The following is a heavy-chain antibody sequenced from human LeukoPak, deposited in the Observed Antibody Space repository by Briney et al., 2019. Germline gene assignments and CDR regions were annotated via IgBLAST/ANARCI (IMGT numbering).Heavy chain of an antibody. Sequence: GGSLRLSCAASGFTFSSYSMNWVRQAPGKGLEWVSSISSSSSYIYYADSVKGRFTISRDNAKNSLYLQMNSLRPEDTAVYYCARDLMTTVTTVDYWGQGTLVTVSS. CDR3: ARDLMTTVTTVDY. CDR1: GFTFSSYS. V-gene: IGHV3-21*01. CDR2: ISSSSSYI. D-gene: IGHD4-17*01. J-gene: IGHJ4*02.